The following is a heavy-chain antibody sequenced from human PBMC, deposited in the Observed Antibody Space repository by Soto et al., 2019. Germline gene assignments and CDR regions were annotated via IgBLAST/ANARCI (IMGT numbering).Heavy chain of an antibody. CDR3: AADPYYYDSSNYYSFDY. CDR2: IVVGSGNT. CDR1: GFTFTSSA. V-gene: IGHV1-58*01. J-gene: IGHJ4*02. Sequence: VKVSCKASGFTFTSSAVQWVRQARGQRLEWIGWIVVGSGNTNYAQRFQERVTITRDMSTSTAYMELSSLRSEDTAVYYCAADPYYYDSSNYYSFDYWGQGTLVTVSS. D-gene: IGHD3-22*01.